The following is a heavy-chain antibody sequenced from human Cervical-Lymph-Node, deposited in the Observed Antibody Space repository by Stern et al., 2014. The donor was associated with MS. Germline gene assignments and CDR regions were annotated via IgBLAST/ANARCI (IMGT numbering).Heavy chain of an antibody. Sequence: EVQLVQSGGGLVQPGGSLGPSCAASGFTFSSYDMHWVRQPTGKGLEWVSGIGSAGDTYYPRSVKGRFTISRENAEKSVYLQMNNLRAGDTAVYYCARAYDYVVDYWGQGTLVTVSS. CDR2: IGSAGDT. D-gene: IGHD3-16*01. J-gene: IGHJ4*02. V-gene: IGHV3-13*01. CDR3: ARAYDYVVDY. CDR1: GFTFSSYD.